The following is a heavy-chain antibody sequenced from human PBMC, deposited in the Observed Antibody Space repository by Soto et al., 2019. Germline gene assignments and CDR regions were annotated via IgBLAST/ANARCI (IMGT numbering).Heavy chain of an antibody. CDR3: ASDRALGVVLPYYGMDV. Sequence: WGSLRLSCAASGFTFSSYAMHWVRQAPGKGLEWVAVISYDGSNKYYADSVRGRFTISRDNSKNTLYLQMNSLRAEDTAVYSCASDRALGVVLPYYGMDVWGQGTTVNVSS. CDR2: ISYDGSNK. J-gene: IGHJ6*02. D-gene: IGHD3-3*01. CDR1: GFTFSSYA. V-gene: IGHV3-30-3*01.